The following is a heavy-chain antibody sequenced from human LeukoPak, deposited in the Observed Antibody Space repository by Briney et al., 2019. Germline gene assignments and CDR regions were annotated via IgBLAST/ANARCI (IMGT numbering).Heavy chain of an antibody. CDR1: GGSISSGSYY. V-gene: IGHV4-61*02. J-gene: IGHJ4*02. CDR3: ARVGYDYVWGSYRPAYYFDY. D-gene: IGHD3-16*02. CDR2: IYTSGST. Sequence: SETLSLTCTVSGGSISSGSYYWSWIRQPAGKGLVWIGRIYTSGSTDYNPSLKSRVTISVDTSKNQFSLKLSSVTAADTAVYYCARVGYDYVWGSYRPAYYFDYWGQGTLVTVSS.